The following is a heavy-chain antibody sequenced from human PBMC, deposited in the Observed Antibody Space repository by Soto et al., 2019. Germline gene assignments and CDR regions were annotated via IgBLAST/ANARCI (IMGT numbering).Heavy chain of an antibody. Sequence: SVKVSCKASGGTFSSYAISWVRQAPGQGLEWMGGIIPIFGTANYAQKFQGRVTITADKSTSTAYMELSSLRSEDTAVYCCASVDTAMVDAFDIWGQGTMVTVSS. V-gene: IGHV1-69*06. J-gene: IGHJ3*02. CDR3: ASVDTAMVDAFDI. CDR1: GGTFSSYA. CDR2: IIPIFGTA. D-gene: IGHD5-18*01.